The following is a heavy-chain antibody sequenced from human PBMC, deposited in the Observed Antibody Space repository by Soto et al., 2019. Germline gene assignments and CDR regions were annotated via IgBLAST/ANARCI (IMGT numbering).Heavy chain of an antibody. Sequence: GGSLRLSCATSGFTFSASAVHWVRQGPGKGLEWVGRIRSRAQSFATAYSASVEGRFTISRDDSRKTAYLQMNSLKTEDTAVYYCTRGDLIWGVFIEYYGMDVWGQGTKVTVSS. V-gene: IGHV3-73*01. D-gene: IGHD3-3*01. CDR2: IRSRAQSFAT. J-gene: IGHJ6*02. CDR1: GFTFSASA. CDR3: TRGDLIWGVFIEYYGMDV.